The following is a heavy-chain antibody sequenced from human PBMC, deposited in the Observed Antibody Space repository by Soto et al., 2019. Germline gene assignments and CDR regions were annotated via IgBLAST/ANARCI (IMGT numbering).Heavy chain of an antibody. CDR3: ARIRGVIVGGPDY. Sequence: DVQLLESGGGLVQPGGSLRLSCAASGFALDSYGMSWVRQAPGRGLDWVSAISGSSGSAYYAGSVKGRFTISRDNSKKTVYLQMNSLRAEDTAIYYCARIRGVIVGGPDYWGQGTLVTVSS. D-gene: IGHD3-16*02. V-gene: IGHV3-23*01. CDR2: ISGSSGSA. CDR1: GFALDSYG. J-gene: IGHJ4*02.